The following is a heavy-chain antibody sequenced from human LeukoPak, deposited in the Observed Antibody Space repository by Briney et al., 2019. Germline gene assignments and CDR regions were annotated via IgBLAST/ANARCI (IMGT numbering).Heavy chain of an antibody. CDR3: ARDLASSLWLDY. Sequence: GGSLRLSCAASGFTFSNYNINWVRQAPGKGLEWVSFIGSSSSPIYYADSVKGRFTVSRDNSKNTLYLQMNSLRAEDTAVYYCARDLASSLWLDYWGQGTLVTVSS. D-gene: IGHD5-18*01. J-gene: IGHJ4*02. CDR1: GFTFSNYN. V-gene: IGHV3-48*01. CDR2: IGSSSSPI.